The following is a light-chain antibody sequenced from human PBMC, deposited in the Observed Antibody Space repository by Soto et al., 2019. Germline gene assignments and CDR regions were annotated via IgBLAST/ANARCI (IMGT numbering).Light chain of an antibody. J-gene: IGKJ1*01. CDR3: QQSYNSPWT. Sequence: DIQMTQSPSSLSASVGDRVTITCRASQSISGYLNWYQQKPGRAPKLLIYAVSSLKSGVPSRFSGSGSGTDFTLTISSLQPEDFATYYCQQSYNSPWTFGQGTKVDIK. V-gene: IGKV1-39*01. CDR2: AVS. CDR1: QSISGY.